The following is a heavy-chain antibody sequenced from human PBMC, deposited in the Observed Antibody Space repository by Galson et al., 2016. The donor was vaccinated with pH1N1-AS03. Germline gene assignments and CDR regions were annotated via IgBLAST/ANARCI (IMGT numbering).Heavy chain of an antibody. CDR1: GFPFSGYS. CDR3: ARDAPPQGISVAGSFDF. J-gene: IGHJ4*02. D-gene: IGHD6-19*01. V-gene: IGHV3-21*01. Sequence: SLRLSCAASGFPFSGYSMNWVRQAPGKGLEWVSFISTTSSSIYYADSVKGRFTISRDNAKNSLFLQMNSLRDEDTSVYYRARDAPPQGISVAGSFDFWGQGTLVTVSS. CDR2: ISTTSSSI.